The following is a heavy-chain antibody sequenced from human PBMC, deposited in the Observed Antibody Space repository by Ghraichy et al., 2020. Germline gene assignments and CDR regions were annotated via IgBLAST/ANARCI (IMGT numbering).Heavy chain of an antibody. V-gene: IGHV1-18*04. J-gene: IGHJ4*02. CDR2: ISAYNGNT. D-gene: IGHD2-21*02. Sequence: ASVKVSCKASGYTFTSYGISWVRQAPGQGLEWMGWISAYNGNTNYAQKLQGRVTMTTDTSTSTAYMELRSLRSDDTAVYYCARTPYSYCGGDCYLADSYFDYWGQGTLVTVSS. CDR1: GYTFTSYG. CDR3: ARTPYSYCGGDCYLADSYFDY.